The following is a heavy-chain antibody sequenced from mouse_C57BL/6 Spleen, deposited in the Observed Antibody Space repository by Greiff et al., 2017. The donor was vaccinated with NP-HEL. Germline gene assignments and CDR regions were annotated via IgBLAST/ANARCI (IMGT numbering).Heavy chain of an antibody. V-gene: IGHV1-52*01. CDR3: ARLDGSSWYFDV. CDR1: GYTFTSYW. Sequence: QVQLQQPGAELVRPGSSVKLSCKASGYTFTSYWMHWVKQRPIQGLEWIGNIDPSDSETHYNQKFKDKATMTADKSSSTAYMQLSSLTSEDSAVYFCARLDGSSWYFDVWGTGTTVTVSS. J-gene: IGHJ1*03. CDR2: IDPSDSET. D-gene: IGHD1-1*01.